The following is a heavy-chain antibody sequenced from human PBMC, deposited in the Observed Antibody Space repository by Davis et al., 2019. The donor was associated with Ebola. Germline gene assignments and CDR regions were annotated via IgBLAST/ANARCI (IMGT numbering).Heavy chain of an antibody. CDR1: GFTFSGSA. CDR3: TNTVTTVDY. CDR2: IRSKANNYAT. Sequence: GGSLRLSCAASGFTFSGSAMHWVRQASGKGLEWVGRIRSKANNYATAYAASVKGRFTISRDDSKNTAYLQMNSLKTEDTAVYYCTNTVTTVDYWGQGTLVTVSS. J-gene: IGHJ4*02. V-gene: IGHV3-73*01. D-gene: IGHD4-17*01.